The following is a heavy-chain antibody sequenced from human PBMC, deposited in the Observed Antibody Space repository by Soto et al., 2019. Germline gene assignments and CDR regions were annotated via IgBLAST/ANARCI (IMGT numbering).Heavy chain of an antibody. CDR1: GFTFSSYD. CDR2: INGDGSST. V-gene: IGHV3-74*02. CDR3: ARAQLLPDDAFDA. D-gene: IGHD2-2*01. J-gene: IGHJ3*01. Sequence: EVQLVESGGGLVQPGGSLRLSCAISGFTFSSYDMNWVRQAPGKGPVWVSRINGDGSSTSHADSVKGRFTISRDNAENTLFLQMSGLRAEDTAVYYCARAQLLPDDAFDAWGRGTVVTVSS.